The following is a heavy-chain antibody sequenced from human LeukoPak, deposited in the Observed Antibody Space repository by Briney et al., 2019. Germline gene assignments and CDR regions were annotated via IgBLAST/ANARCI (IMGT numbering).Heavy chain of an antibody. V-gene: IGHV1-69*13. J-gene: IGHJ4*02. D-gene: IGHD2-2*01. Sequence: SVKVSCKASGGTFSSYAINWVRQAPGQGLEWMGGIIPIFGTANYAQKFQDRVTITADESTSTAYMELSSLRSEDTAIYYCASRLYCSNTRCRNFPFAYWGQGTLVAVSS. CDR3: ASRLYCSNTRCRNFPFAY. CDR1: GGTFSSYA. CDR2: IIPIFGTA.